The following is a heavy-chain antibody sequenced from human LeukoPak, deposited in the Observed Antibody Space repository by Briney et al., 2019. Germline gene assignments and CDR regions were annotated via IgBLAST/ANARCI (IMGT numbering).Heavy chain of an antibody. J-gene: IGHJ6*03. D-gene: IGHD6-19*01. CDR3: AKDATAKIAVAGTNYMDV. V-gene: IGHV3-74*01. CDR1: GFTFSSYW. CDR2: INSDGSST. Sequence: PGGSLRLSCAASGFTFSSYWMHWVRQAPGKGLVWVSRINSDGSSTSYADSVKGRFTISRDNAKNTLYLQMNSLRAEDMALYYCAKDATAKIAVAGTNYMDVWGKGTTVTVSS.